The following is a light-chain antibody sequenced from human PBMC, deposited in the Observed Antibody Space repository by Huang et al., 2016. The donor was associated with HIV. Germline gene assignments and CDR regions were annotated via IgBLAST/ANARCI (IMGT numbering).Light chain of an antibody. CDR2: GAS. V-gene: IGKV3-15*01. Sequence: EIVMTQSPATLSVSPGARATLSCRASQSVSSTLAWYQQKPGQAPRLLIYGASTRATCIPARFSGSGSGTDFTLTISSLQSEDVAVYYCQQYNNWPRTFGQGTKVEIK. J-gene: IGKJ1*01. CDR3: QQYNNWPRT. CDR1: QSVSST.